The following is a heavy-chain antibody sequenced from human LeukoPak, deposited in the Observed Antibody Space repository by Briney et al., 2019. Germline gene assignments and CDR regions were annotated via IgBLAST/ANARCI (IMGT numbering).Heavy chain of an antibody. Sequence: GGSLRLSCAASGFTFSSYSMNWVRQAPGKGLEWVSSIDFTSRYIYNADSVKGRFTTSRDNAKNSLDLQMNSLKDEDTAVYYCATPAAGPGAEYSLYWGQGTLVIVSS. CDR1: GFTFSSYS. D-gene: IGHD6-13*01. J-gene: IGHJ1*01. CDR2: IDFTSRYI. CDR3: ATPAAGPGAEYSLY. V-gene: IGHV3-21*01.